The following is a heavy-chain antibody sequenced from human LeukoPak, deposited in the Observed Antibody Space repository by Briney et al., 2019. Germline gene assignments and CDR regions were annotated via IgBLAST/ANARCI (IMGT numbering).Heavy chain of an antibody. J-gene: IGHJ3*02. D-gene: IGHD3-22*01. CDR2: IYPGDSDT. CDR1: GYSFTSYW. CDR3: ARHHHPDYYDSSGNDAFDI. V-gene: IGHV5-51*01. Sequence: PGESLKISCKGSGYSFTSYWIGWVRQMPGKGLEWMGIIYPGDSDTRYSPSFQGQVTISADKSISTAYLQWSSLKASDTAMYYCARHHHPDYYDSSGNDAFDIWGQGTMVTVSS.